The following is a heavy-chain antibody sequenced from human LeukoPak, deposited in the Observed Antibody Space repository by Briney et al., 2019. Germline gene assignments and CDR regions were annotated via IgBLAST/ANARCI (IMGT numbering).Heavy chain of an antibody. D-gene: IGHD3-16*01. J-gene: IGHJ4*02. V-gene: IGHV4-39*01. CDR2: IDYRGGT. Sequence: PSETLSLTRSVSGGSVSRTYYSWGWIRQPPGKGLEWIGSIDYRGGTHFSPSLESRVTISVDTSQNQFSLRLMSVTAADTGVYYCARQELWFRSWGQGTLVTVSS. CDR3: ARQELWFRS. CDR1: GGSVSRTYYS.